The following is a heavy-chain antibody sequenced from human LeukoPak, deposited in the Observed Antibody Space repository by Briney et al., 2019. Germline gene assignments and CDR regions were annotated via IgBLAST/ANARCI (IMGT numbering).Heavy chain of an antibody. V-gene: IGHV3-30*03. Sequence: GGSLRLSCAASGFSFSSYGMHWVRQAPGKGLEWVAVISYDGTKKYYADSVKGRFTISGDNSKNTVYLQMNSLRGEDTAVYFCARDAVTQWLAYYLDYWGQGTLVTVSS. CDR1: GFSFSSYG. J-gene: IGHJ4*02. CDR2: ISYDGTKK. D-gene: IGHD6-19*01. CDR3: ARDAVTQWLAYYLDY.